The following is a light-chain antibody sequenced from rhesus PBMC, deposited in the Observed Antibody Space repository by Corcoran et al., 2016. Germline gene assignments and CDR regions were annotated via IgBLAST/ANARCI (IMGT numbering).Light chain of an antibody. V-gene: IGKV1-22*01. J-gene: IGKJ4*01. CDR3: QPYCSIPLT. CDR2: EAS. Sequence: DIQMTQSPSSLSASVGDRVTITCRASQGITNVLAWYQQKPGETPKLLIYEASSLQSGIPSRFSRSGYVTEFTLTISSLQSEDFATNNCQPYCSIPLTFGGGTKVEIK. CDR1: QGITNV.